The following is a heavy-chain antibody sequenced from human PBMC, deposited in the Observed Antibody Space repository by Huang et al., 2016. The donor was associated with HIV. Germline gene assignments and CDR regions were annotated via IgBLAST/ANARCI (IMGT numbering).Heavy chain of an antibody. CDR2: FYYSGDA. Sequence: QLHLQQSGPGLVRPSETLSLICTVSGGSITSSNHYWGWIRQTPGKGLEWIGNFYYSGDAYYTPSRKNRGSISIDTSKSQFSPRLSSVIATDTAVYYCASGEYGKNAYDIWGQGTVVTVSA. D-gene: IGHD2-2*01. CDR1: GGSITSSNHY. V-gene: IGHV4-39*01. CDR3: ASGEYGKNAYDI. J-gene: IGHJ3*02.